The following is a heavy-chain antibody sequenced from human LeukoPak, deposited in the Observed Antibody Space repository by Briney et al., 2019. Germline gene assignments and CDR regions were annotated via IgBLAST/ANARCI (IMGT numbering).Heavy chain of an antibody. CDR1: GFTFSSYE. D-gene: IGHD6-6*01. J-gene: IGHJ4*02. Sequence: GGSLRLSCAASGFTFSSYEMNWVRQAPGKGLEWVANIKQDGSEKDYVDSVKGRFTISGDNAKNSLYLQMNSLTAEDTAVYYCARESFAARWDWGQGTLVTVSS. V-gene: IGHV3-7*01. CDR3: ARESFAARWD. CDR2: IKQDGSEK.